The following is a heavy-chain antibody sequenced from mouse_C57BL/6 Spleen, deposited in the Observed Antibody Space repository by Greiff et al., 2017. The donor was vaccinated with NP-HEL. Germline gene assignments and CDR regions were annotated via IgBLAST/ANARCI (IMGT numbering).Heavy chain of an antibody. V-gene: IGHV3-6*01. Sequence: ESGPGLVKPSQSLSLTCSVTGYSITSGYYWNWIRQFPGNKLEWLGYISYDGRKNYNPSLKNRISITRDTSKNPFFLKLNSVTTEDTATYYCAREGGKLYFDYWGQGTTLTVSS. D-gene: IGHD4-1*01. CDR2: ISYDGRK. CDR1: GYSITSGYY. CDR3: AREGGKLYFDY. J-gene: IGHJ2*01.